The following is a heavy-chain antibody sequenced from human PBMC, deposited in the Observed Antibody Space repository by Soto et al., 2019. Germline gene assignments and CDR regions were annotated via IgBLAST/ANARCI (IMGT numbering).Heavy chain of an antibody. J-gene: IGHJ4*02. V-gene: IGHV3-21*04. D-gene: IGHD4-17*01. CDR1: GFTVSSYS. Sequence: GGSLRLSCAASGFTVSSYSMNWVRQAPGKGLEWVSSISSSSSYIYYADSVKGRFTISRDNAKNSLYLQMNSLRAEDTAVYYCAKDASATVTTSSYWGQGTLVTVSS. CDR2: ISSSSSYI. CDR3: AKDASATVTTSSY.